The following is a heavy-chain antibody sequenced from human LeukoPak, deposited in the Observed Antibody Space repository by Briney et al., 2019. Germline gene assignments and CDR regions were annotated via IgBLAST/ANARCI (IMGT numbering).Heavy chain of an antibody. Sequence: ASVKVSCKASGYTFTGYYMHWVQQAPGQGLEWMGWINPNSGGTNYAQKFQGWVTMTRDTSISTAYMELSRLRSDDTAVYYCARSYSGYDLLSDYWGQGTLVTVSS. CDR2: INPNSGGT. CDR3: ARSYSGYDLLSDY. V-gene: IGHV1-2*04. CDR1: GYTFTGYY. D-gene: IGHD5-12*01. J-gene: IGHJ4*02.